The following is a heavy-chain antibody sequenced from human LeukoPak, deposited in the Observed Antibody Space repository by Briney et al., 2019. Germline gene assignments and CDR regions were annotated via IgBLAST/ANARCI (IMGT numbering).Heavy chain of an antibody. CDR3: ARELASGSYSPFDY. D-gene: IGHD3-10*01. Sequence: SETLSLTCTVSGGSISSYYWSWIRRPPGKGLEWIGYIYDSGSTNYNPSLKSRVTISVDTSKNQFSLKLSSVTAADTAVYYCARELASGSYSPFDYWGQGTLVTVSS. CDR2: IYDSGST. V-gene: IGHV4-59*01. J-gene: IGHJ4*02. CDR1: GGSISSYY.